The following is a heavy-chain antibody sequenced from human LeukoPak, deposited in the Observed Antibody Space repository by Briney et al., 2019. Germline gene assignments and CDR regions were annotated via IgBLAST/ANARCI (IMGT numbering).Heavy chain of an antibody. CDR2: IYSGGSR. D-gene: IGHD3-10*01. V-gene: IGHV3-NL1*01. J-gene: IGHJ6*02. Sequence: PGGSLRLSCAASGFTFSSYGMHRVRQAPGKGLEWVSVIYSGGSRYYADSVKGRFTISRDNSKNTLYLQMNSLRAEDTAVYYCAREVEGYHGSGSLAARRNYGMDVWGQGTTVIVSS. CDR3: AREVEGYHGSGSLAARRNYGMDV. CDR1: GFTFSSYG.